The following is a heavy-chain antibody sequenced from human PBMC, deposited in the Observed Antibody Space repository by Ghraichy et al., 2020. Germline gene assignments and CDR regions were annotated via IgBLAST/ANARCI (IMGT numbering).Heavy chain of an antibody. CDR1: GGSFSGYY. V-gene: IGHV4-34*01. Sequence: ESLNISCAVYGGSFSGYYWSWIRQPPGKGLEWIGEINHSGSTNYNPSLKSRVTISVDTSKNQFSLKLSSVTAADTAVYYCAKLGYCSGGSCSDYWGQGTLVTVSS. CDR3: AKLGYCSGGSCSDY. D-gene: IGHD2-15*01. J-gene: IGHJ4*02. CDR2: INHSGST.